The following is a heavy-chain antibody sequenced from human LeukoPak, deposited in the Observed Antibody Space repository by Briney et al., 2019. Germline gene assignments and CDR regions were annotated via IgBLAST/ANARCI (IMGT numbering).Heavy chain of an antibody. CDR3: VTAFFDY. CDR2: IRSDGTKI. J-gene: IGHJ4*02. Sequence: GGSLTLSCVASGFTFSDYGVHWVRQAPGKGLEWLAFIRSDGTKIVYEESLKGRFTISRDNSKNTLYLQMNSLRGGDSAVYYCVTAFFDYWGQGTLVTVSS. V-gene: IGHV3-30*02. CDR1: GFTFSDYG.